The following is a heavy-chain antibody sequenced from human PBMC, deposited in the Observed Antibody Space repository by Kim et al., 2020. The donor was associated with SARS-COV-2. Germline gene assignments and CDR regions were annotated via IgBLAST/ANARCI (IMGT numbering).Heavy chain of an antibody. Sequence: GGSLRLSCAASGFTFSSYAMSWVRQAPGKGLEWVSAISGSGGSTYYADSVKGRFTISRDNSKNTLYLQMNSLRAEDTAVYYCAKDNSRDVVVVAATDAFDIWGQGTMVTVSS. CDR1: GFTFSSYA. D-gene: IGHD2-15*01. V-gene: IGHV3-23*01. CDR3: AKDNSRDVVVVAATDAFDI. J-gene: IGHJ3*02. CDR2: ISGSGGST.